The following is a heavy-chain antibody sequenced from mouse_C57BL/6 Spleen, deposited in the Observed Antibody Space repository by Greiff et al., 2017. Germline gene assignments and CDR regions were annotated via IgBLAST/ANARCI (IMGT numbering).Heavy chain of an antibody. CDR1: GYSFTGYY. Sequence: VQLQQSGPELVKPGASVKISCKASGYSFTGYYMNWVKQSPEKSLEWIGKINPSTGGTTSNQKCKAKATLTVDKSTSTAYMQLKSLTSEDSAVYDCARSGGSFDYWGQGTTLTVSS. J-gene: IGHJ2*01. D-gene: IGHD3-2*02. CDR2: INPSTGGT. CDR3: ARSGGSFDY. V-gene: IGHV1-42*01.